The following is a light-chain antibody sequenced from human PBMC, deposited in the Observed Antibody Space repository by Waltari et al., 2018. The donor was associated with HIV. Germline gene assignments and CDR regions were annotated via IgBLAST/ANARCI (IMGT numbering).Light chain of an antibody. Sequence: QSALTQPASVSGSPGQSITISCTGTDTDVGTYNYVSWFQHHPGKAPKLIISEVSNRPSRVSHRFSCSKSGNTASLIISGLQAEDEASYYCTSYTTTNTWVFGGGTNLTVL. J-gene: IGLJ3*02. CDR2: EVS. V-gene: IGLV2-14*01. CDR1: DTDVGTYNY. CDR3: TSYTTTNTWV.